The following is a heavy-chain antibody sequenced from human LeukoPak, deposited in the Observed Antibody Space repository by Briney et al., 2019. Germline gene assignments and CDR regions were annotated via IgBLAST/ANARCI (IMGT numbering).Heavy chain of an antibody. V-gene: IGHV3-48*04. Sequence: TGGSLSLSFAASGFAFSSYSMNWVRQAPGQGLEWVSYISSSSSTIYYADSVKGRFTISRDNAKNSLYLQMNSLRAEDTAVYYCASYVGPMATGSYYFDYWGQGTLVTVSS. CDR1: GFAFSSYS. CDR2: ISSSSSTI. D-gene: IGHD5-12*01. CDR3: ASYVGPMATGSYYFDY. J-gene: IGHJ4*02.